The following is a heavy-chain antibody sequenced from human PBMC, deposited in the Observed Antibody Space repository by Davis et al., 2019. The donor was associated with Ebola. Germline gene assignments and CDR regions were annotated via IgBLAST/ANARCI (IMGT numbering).Heavy chain of an antibody. V-gene: IGHV3-30*02. J-gene: IGHJ4*02. CDR1: RFTFPGHN. D-gene: IGHD2-15*01. CDR2: IRHDESVK. CDR3: AKDGGGGHCYFDY. Sequence: PGGSLRLSCAASRFTFPGHNMHWVRQSPGKGLEWVAFIRHDESVKYYADSVKGRFTISRDNSRNTLYLQMNGLRTEDTGIYFCAKDGGGGHCYFDYWGQGTLVTVPS.